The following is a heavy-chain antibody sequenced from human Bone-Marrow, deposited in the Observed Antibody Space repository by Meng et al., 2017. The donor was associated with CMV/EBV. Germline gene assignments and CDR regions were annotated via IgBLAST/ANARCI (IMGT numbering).Heavy chain of an antibody. J-gene: IGHJ6*02. CDR1: GGSISSNSYY. Sequence: SETLSLTCTVSGGSISSNSYYWGWIRQSPGKRLEWIGSIYYRGNTYYNPSLKSRIIISVDTSQNQFSLNLRSVTAADTAVYYCARDRPPGKYDTSGYPFYYNMDVWGQGTTDPVSS. D-gene: IGHD3-22*01. CDR3: ARDRPPGKYDTSGYPFYYNMDV. V-gene: IGHV4-39*07. CDR2: IYYRGNT.